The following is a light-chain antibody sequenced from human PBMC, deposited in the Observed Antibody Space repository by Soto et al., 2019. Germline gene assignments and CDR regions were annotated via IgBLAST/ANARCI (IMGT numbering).Light chain of an antibody. Sequence: QSVLTQPPSASGTPGQRVTISCSGSSFNIGSNYVYWYQRLPGTAPKLLIHRNNQRPSGVPDRFSGSKSGTSASLAISGLRSEDEADYYCATWDDSLRALVFGGGTQLTVL. CDR2: RNN. V-gene: IGLV1-47*01. CDR1: SFNIGSNY. CDR3: ATWDDSLRALV. J-gene: IGLJ2*01.